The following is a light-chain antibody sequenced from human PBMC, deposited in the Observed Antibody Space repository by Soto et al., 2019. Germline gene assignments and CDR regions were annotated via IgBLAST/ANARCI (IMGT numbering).Light chain of an antibody. CDR1: QDISSW. Sequence: DIQMTQSPSSVSASIGDRVTITCRASQDISSWLAWYQQKPGKAPNLLIYTASNLQSGVPSRFSGSGAGTDFTLTISSLQPEDFATYYWQQARSLPLTFGGGTKVEIK. V-gene: IGKV1-12*01. CDR2: TAS. J-gene: IGKJ4*01. CDR3: QQARSLPLT.